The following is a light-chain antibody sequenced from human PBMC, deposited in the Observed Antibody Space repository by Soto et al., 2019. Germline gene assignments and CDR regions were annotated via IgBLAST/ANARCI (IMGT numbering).Light chain of an antibody. CDR1: QTINNF. V-gene: IGKV1-39*01. CDR2: VAS. CDR3: QQSYSNPKT. Sequence: DIQMTQSPSSLSASVGDRITITCRASQTINNFLNWYQQKPGKAPSLLIYVASNLQSGVPSRFSGTATGTDFTLTISSLQPEDFATYYCQQSYSNPKTFGPGTKVDI. J-gene: IGKJ3*01.